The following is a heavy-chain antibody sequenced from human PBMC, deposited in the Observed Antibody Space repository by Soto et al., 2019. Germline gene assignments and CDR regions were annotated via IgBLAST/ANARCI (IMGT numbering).Heavy chain of an antibody. J-gene: IGHJ4*02. Sequence: PGGSLRPSCAASGFTFGSHAMHCDRQAPGKGLEWVAVRTDDGSNNYYADSVKGRFPISRDNTKNALNLQMNSLRAEDTAVYYCAKSEGLGAAAGKGYFDYWGQGTLVTVSS. CDR1: GFTFGSHA. CDR2: RTDDGSNN. V-gene: IGHV3-30*18. CDR3: AKSEGLGAAAGKGYFDY. D-gene: IGHD6-13*01.